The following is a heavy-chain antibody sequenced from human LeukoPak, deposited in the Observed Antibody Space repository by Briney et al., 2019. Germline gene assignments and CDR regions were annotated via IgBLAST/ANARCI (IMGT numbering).Heavy chain of an antibody. CDR2: IYYSGTT. V-gene: IGHV4-59*01. Sequence: SETLSLTCTVSGASINTYYWSWIRQPRGMGLEWIGYIYYSGTTSYNPSLKTRVTISIDTSKNQFSLKLSSVTAADTAVYYCARVLRPMASQYYFDYWGQGTLVTVSS. D-gene: IGHD3-10*01. J-gene: IGHJ4*02. CDR1: GASINTYY. CDR3: ARVLRPMASQYYFDY.